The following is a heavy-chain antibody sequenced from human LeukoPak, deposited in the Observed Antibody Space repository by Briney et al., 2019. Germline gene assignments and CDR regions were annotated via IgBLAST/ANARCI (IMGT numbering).Heavy chain of an antibody. V-gene: IGHV3-53*01. J-gene: IGHJ2*01. Sequence: GGSLRLSCAASGFSVNNKYMTWVRQTPAKGLEWVSVIYSGGGTYYADFVKGRFTISRDDSKNTLFLQMNSLRAEDSAVYYCVSAMNFGHFDLWGRGTLVTVSS. CDR3: VSAMNFGHFDL. CDR1: GFSVNNKY. CDR2: IYSGGGT. D-gene: IGHD2-2*01.